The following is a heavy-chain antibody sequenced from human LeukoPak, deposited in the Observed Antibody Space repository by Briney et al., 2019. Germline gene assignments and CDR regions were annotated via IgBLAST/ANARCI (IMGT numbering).Heavy chain of an antibody. CDR1: GFTFSSYG. Sequence: GGSLRLSCAASGFTFSSYGMHWVRQAPGKGLEWVANIKQDGSEKYYVDSVKGRFTISRDNAKNSLYLQMNSLRAEDTAVYYCARKDYFDYWGQGTLVTVSS. CDR3: ARKDYFDY. J-gene: IGHJ4*02. CDR2: IKQDGSEK. V-gene: IGHV3-7*01.